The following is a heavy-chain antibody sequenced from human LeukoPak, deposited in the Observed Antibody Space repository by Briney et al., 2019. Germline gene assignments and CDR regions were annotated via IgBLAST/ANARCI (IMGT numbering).Heavy chain of an antibody. Sequence: PGGSLRLSCAASGFTFSSYSMNWVRQAPGKGLEWVSSISSSSSYIYYADSVKGRFTISRDNAKNSLYLQMNSLRAEDTAVYYCAREGDFWSGYRDYYYYYMDVWGKGTTVTVSS. CDR1: GFTFSSYS. CDR3: AREGDFWSGYRDYYYYYMDV. V-gene: IGHV3-21*01. D-gene: IGHD3-3*01. CDR2: ISSSSSYI. J-gene: IGHJ6*03.